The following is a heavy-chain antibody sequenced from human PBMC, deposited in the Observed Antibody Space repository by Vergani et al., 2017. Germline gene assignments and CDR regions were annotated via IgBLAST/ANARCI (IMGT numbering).Heavy chain of an antibody. CDR1: GGSISSGSYY. CDR2: IYYSGST. V-gene: IGHV4-61*01. Sequence: QVQLQESGPGLVKPSQTLSLTCTVSGGSISSGSYYWSWIRQPPGKGLEWIGYIYYSGSTNYNPSLKSRVTISVDTSKNQFSLKLSSVTAADTAVYYCARAIAAAGIDYWGQGTLVTVSS. CDR3: ARAIAAAGIDY. J-gene: IGHJ4*02. D-gene: IGHD6-13*01.